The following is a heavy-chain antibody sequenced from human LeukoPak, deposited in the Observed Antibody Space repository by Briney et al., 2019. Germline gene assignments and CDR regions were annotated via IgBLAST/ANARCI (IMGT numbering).Heavy chain of an antibody. CDR1: GGSISSSSYY. J-gene: IGHJ4*02. CDR2: IYYSGST. Sequence: SETLSLTCTVSGGSISSSSYYWGWIRQPPGKGLEWIGSIYYSGSTYYNPSLKSRVTISVDTSKNQFSLKLSSVTAADTAVYYCARVVVTMIVVVRSYYFDYWGQGTLVTVSS. D-gene: IGHD3-22*01. CDR3: ARVVVTMIVVVRSYYFDY. V-gene: IGHV4-39*07.